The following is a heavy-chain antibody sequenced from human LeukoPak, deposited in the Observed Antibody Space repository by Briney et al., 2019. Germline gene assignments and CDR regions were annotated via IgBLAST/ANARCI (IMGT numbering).Heavy chain of an antibody. D-gene: IGHD3-10*01. CDR3: ARQRFGELLSAYDY. CDR2: ISSNGGST. CDR1: GFTFSSYA. V-gene: IGHV3-64*01. J-gene: IGHJ4*02. Sequence: GGSLRLSCAASGFTFSSYAMHWVRQAPGKGLEYVSAISSNGGSTYYANSVKGRFTISRDNAKNSLYLQTNSLRAEDTAVYYCARQRFGELLSAYDYWGQGTLVTVSS.